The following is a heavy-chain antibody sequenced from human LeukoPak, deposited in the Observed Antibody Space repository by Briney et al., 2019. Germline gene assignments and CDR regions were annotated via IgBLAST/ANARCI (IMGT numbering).Heavy chain of an antibody. V-gene: IGHV3-9*02. CDR1: GFTSDDYA. Sequence: PAGYLRLSCAASGFTSDDYAMHWVRPAPGKGLKWVSGFNWRTGMIGYTDSVKGRFTISRDSAKSSLYLQMNSLRAEDTAFYYCAKVIHSGWFQGAFDFWGQGTMVTVSS. CDR3: AKVIHSGWFQGAFDF. D-gene: IGHD6-19*01. CDR2: FNWRTGMI. J-gene: IGHJ3*01.